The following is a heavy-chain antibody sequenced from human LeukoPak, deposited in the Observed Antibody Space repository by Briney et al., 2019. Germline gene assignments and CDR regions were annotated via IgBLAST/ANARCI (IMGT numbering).Heavy chain of an antibody. J-gene: IGHJ4*02. CDR3: ATDLDDSEKGDY. D-gene: IGHD1-26*01. CDR1: GYTLTELS. V-gene: IGHV1-24*01. Sequence: ASVKVSCKVSGYTLTELSVHWVRQAPGKGLESMGGFDPEDGETIYAQKFQGRVTMTEDTSTDTAHMELSSLRSEDTAVYYCATDLDDSEKGDYWGQRTLVTVSS. CDR2: FDPEDGET.